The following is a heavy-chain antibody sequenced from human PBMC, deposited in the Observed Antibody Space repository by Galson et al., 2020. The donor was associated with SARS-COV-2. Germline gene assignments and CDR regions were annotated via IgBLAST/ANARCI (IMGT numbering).Heavy chain of an antibody. CDR3: ARGIIYDFWSGYYPNYYYYYGMDV. Sequence: TSETLSLTCTVSGGSISSGGYYWSWIRQHPGKGLEWIGYIYYSGSTYYNPSLKSRVTITVDTSKNQFSLKLSSVTAADTAVYYCARGIIYDFWSGYYPNYYYYYGMDVWGQGTTVTVSS. V-gene: IGHV4-31*03. CDR1: GGSISSGGYY. J-gene: IGHJ6*02. CDR2: IYYSGST. D-gene: IGHD3-3*01.